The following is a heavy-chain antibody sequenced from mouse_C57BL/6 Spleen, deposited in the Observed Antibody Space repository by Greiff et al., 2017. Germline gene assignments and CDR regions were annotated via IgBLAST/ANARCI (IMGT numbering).Heavy chain of an antibody. Sequence: EVQGVESGAELVRPGASVTLSCTASGFNIKDYYMHWVKQRPEQGLEWIGRIDPEDGDTEYAPKFQGKATMTADTSSNTAYLQLSSLTSEDTAVYYCTTEDYYGSSYDFDYWGQGTTLTVSS. CDR2: IDPEDGDT. J-gene: IGHJ2*01. CDR1: GFNIKDYY. CDR3: TTEDYYGSSYDFDY. D-gene: IGHD1-1*01. V-gene: IGHV14-1*01.